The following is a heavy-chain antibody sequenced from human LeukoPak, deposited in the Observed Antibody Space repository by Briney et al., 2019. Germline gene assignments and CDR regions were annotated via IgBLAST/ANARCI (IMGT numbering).Heavy chain of an antibody. J-gene: IGHJ4*02. Sequence: SETLSLTCAVYGGSFSGYYWSWIRQPPGKGLEWIGEINHSGSTNYNLSLKSRVTISVDTSKNQFSLKLSSVTAADTAVYYCARGHRIMITFGGVIVDYWGQGTLVTVSS. CDR2: INHSGST. CDR1: GGSFSGYY. V-gene: IGHV4-34*01. D-gene: IGHD3-16*02. CDR3: ARGHRIMITFGGVIVDY.